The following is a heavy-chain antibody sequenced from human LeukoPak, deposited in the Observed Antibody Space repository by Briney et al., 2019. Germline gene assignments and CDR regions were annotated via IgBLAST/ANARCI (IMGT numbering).Heavy chain of an antibody. J-gene: IGHJ6*02. V-gene: IGHV3-23*01. CDR1: GSTFSSFA. Sequence: GGSLRLSCAASGSTFSSFAMSWVRQAPGKGLEWVSAISGSGGSTYYADSVKGRFTISRDNSKNTLYLQMNSLRAEDTAVYYCAKMNYYYYYGMDVWGQGTTVTVSS. CDR2: ISGSGGST. CDR3: AKMNYYYYYGMDV.